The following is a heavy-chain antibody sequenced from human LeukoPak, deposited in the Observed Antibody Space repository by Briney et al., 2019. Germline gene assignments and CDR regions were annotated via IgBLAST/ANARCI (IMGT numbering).Heavy chain of an antibody. CDR1: GYTFTSYD. J-gene: IGHJ5*02. CDR3: ARSHSSSWYDWFDP. V-gene: IGHV1-8*03. CDR2: MNPNSGNT. Sequence: ASVKVSCKASGYTFTSYDINWVRQATGQGLEWMGWMNPNSGNTGYAQKFQGRVTITRNTSISTAYMELSSLRSEDTAVYYCARSHSSSWYDWFDPWGQGTLVTVSS. D-gene: IGHD6-13*01.